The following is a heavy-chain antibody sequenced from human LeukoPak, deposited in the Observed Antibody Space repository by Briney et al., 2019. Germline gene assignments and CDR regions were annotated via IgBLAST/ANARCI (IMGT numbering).Heavy chain of an antibody. CDR2: IGTGGST. CDR1: GFSVGSTY. J-gene: IGHJ3*02. Sequence: GGSLRLSCAAAGFSVGSTYMTWIRQTPDKGLEWVSVIGTGGSTYYADSVKGRFTISRDNSKNTLYLQMNSLRAEVTAVYYCAKSFNRITMIVVVITPPGAFDIWGQGTMVTVSS. CDR3: AKSFNRITMIVVVITPPGAFDI. D-gene: IGHD3-22*01. V-gene: IGHV3-53*01.